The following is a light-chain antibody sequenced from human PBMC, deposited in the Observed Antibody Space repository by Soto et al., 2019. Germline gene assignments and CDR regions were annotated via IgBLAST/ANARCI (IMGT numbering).Light chain of an antibody. J-gene: IGKJ3*01. CDR1: QSVSVN. CDR3: QQYNDRPFT. CDR2: GVS. V-gene: IGKV3-15*01. Sequence: EIVMTQSPGTLSVSPGERATLSCRASQSVSVNLAWYQQKPGQAPRLLIYGVSTRATGIPARFSGSESGTEFTLTISSLQSEEFAVYYCQQYNDRPFTFGPGTKVDIK.